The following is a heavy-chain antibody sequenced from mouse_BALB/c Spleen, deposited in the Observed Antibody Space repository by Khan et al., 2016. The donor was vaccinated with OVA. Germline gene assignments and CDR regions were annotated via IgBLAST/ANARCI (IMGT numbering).Heavy chain of an antibody. CDR1: GFSLTNYG. J-gene: IGHJ4*01. V-gene: IGHV2-6-1*01. CDR2: IWSDGST. Sequence: VELVESGPGLVAPSQSLSITCTISGFSLTNYGVHWVRQPPGKGLEWLVVIWSDGSTNYNSALKSRLTISKDNSESQVFLKMNSLQTDDTAMYFCARQPYYHYNSMDYWGQGTSVTVSS. CDR3: ARQPYYHYNSMDY. D-gene: IGHD2-10*01.